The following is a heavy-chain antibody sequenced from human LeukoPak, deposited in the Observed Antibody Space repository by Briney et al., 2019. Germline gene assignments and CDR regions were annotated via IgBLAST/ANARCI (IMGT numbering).Heavy chain of an antibody. Sequence: SETLSLTCTVSGGSISGYYWNWIRQPPGKGLKWIGYIYYSGSTNYNPSLKSRVTISVDTSKNQFSLRLNSVTAADTAVYYCARGYDSKSTYFDYWGQGTLVTVSS. CDR2: IYYSGST. CDR1: GGSISGYY. V-gene: IGHV4-59*01. CDR3: ARGYDSKSTYFDY. D-gene: IGHD5-12*01. J-gene: IGHJ4*02.